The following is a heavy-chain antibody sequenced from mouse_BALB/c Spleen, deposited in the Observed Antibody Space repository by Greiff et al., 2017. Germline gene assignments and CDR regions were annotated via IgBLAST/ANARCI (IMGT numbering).Heavy chain of an antibody. Sequence: QVQLKESGAELVRPGTSVKVSCKASGYAFTNYLIEWVKQRPGQGLEWIGVINPGSGGTNYNEKFKGKATLTADKSSSTAYMQLSSLTSDDSAVYFCARLGGNYVRAMDYWGQGTSVTVSS. D-gene: IGHD2-1*01. CDR1: GYAFTNYL. CDR2: INPGSGGT. J-gene: IGHJ4*01. CDR3: ARLGGNYVRAMDY. V-gene: IGHV1-54*01.